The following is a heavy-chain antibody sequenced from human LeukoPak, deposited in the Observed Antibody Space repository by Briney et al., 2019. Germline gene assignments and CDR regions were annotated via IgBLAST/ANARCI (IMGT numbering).Heavy chain of an antibody. CDR1: GFAFSSYG. Sequence: GRSLRLSCAASGFAFSSYGMPWVRQAPGKGLEWVAVISYDGSNKYYADSVKGRFTISRDNSKNTLYLQMNSLRAEDTAVYYCAKGTTGTMVRGVHTDYWGQGTLVTVSS. CDR3: AKGTTGTMVRGVHTDY. J-gene: IGHJ4*02. V-gene: IGHV3-30*18. CDR2: ISYDGSNK. D-gene: IGHD3-10*01.